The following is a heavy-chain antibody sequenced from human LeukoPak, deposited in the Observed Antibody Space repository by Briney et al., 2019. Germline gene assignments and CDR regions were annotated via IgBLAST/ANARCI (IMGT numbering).Heavy chain of an antibody. D-gene: IGHD2-2*01. CDR1: GFTFTDFY. CDR3: AKDRGLDCSSTSCYPGYFDY. Sequence: GGSLRLSCAASGFTFTDFYMSWIRQAPGKGLEWVSAISGSGGSTYYADSVKGRFTISRDNSKNTLYLQMNSLRAEDTAVYYCAKDRGLDCSSTSCYPGYFDYWGQGTLVTVSS. CDR2: ISGSGGST. J-gene: IGHJ4*02. V-gene: IGHV3-23*01.